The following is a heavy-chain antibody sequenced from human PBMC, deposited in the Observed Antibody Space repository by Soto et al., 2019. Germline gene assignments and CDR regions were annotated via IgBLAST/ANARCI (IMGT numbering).Heavy chain of an antibody. CDR3: ARVLTGPDGLDY. Sequence: GGSLRLSCAASGFAFSSYSMNWVRQAPGKGLEWVSSISSSSSYIYYADSVKGRFTISRDNAKNSLYLQMSSLRAEDTAVYYCARVLTGPDGLDYWGQGTLVTVSS. V-gene: IGHV3-21*01. CDR1: GFAFSSYS. J-gene: IGHJ4*02. D-gene: IGHD2-15*01. CDR2: ISSSSSYI.